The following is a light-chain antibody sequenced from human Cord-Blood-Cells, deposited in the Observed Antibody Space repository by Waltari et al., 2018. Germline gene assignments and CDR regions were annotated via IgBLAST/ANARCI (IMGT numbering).Light chain of an antibody. V-gene: IGKV1-39*01. J-gene: IGKJ4*01. CDR2: AAS. CDR3: QQSYSTPLT. Sequence: GDRVTITCRASQSISSYLNWYQQKPGKAPKLLIYAASSLQSGVPSRFSGSGSGTDVTLTISSLQPEDFATYYCQQSYSTPLTFGGGTKVENK. CDR1: QSISSY.